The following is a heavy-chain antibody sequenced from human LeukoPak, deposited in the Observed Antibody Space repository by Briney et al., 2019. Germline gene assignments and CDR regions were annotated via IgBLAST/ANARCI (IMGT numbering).Heavy chain of an antibody. Sequence: GGSLRLSCAASGFTFSDYYMSWIRQAPGKGLEWVSYISSSGSTIYYADSVKGRFTISRDNAKNSLYLQMNSLRAEDTDVYYCARDEVAAAGWYFDLWGRGTLVTVSS. CDR2: ISSSGSTI. CDR1: GFTFSDYY. J-gene: IGHJ2*01. V-gene: IGHV3-11*01. CDR3: ARDEVAAAGWYFDL. D-gene: IGHD6-13*01.